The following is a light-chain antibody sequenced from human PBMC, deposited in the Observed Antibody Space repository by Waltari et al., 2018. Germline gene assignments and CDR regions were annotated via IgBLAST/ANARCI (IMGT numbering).Light chain of an antibody. V-gene: IGKV1D-8*03. Sequence: VIWMTQSPSLLSASPGDRVTITCRMSQGISTYLAWYQHKPWRAPDLLIYGASILHSGVPSRFSGSGSGTDFTLTISSLQSEDVATYYCQHYYNFPWTFGQGTKVEIK. CDR2: GAS. CDR1: QGISTY. J-gene: IGKJ1*01. CDR3: QHYYNFPWT.